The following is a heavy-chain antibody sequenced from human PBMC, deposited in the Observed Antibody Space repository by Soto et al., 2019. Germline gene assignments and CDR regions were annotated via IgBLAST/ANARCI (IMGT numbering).Heavy chain of an antibody. V-gene: IGHV3-11*01. CDR1: GFTFSDSY. CDR3: ASPRYGSGSYVFDS. D-gene: IGHD3-10*01. CDR2: IGSSVITI. J-gene: IGHJ4*02. Sequence: PGGSLRLSCAASGFTFSDSYMSWIRQAPGKGLEWVSYIGSSVITIYYADSVKGRFTISRDSAKNSLYLHMNSLRAEDTAVYYCASPRYGSGSYVFDSWGQGTLVTVSS.